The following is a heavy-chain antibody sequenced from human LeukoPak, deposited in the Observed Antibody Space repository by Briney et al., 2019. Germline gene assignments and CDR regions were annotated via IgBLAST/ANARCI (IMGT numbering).Heavy chain of an antibody. V-gene: IGHV3-30*02. CDR1: GFTFSSRDW. CDR2: IRYNGNNQ. CDR3: AKDSAFYYIDV. Sequence: PGGSLRLSCVASGFTFSSRDWMTWVRQAPGKGLEWVAFIRYNGNNQYYADSVKGRFTISRDNSKNTLYLQMNSLKGDDTAVYYCAKDSAFYYIDVWGKGTTVIISS. J-gene: IGHJ6*03. D-gene: IGHD3-10*01.